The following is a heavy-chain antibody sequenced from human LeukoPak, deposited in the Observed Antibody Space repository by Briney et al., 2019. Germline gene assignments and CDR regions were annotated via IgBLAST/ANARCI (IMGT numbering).Heavy chain of an antibody. V-gene: IGHV3-23*01. J-gene: IGHJ4*02. CDR1: GITFSSYV. CDR3: TRGELLLSASDF. Sequence: GGSLRLSCAASGITFSSYVMSWVRQAPMKGLEWVSGISVSGAGTYYVDSVKGRFTISRDNSKNTLYLQMNSLRAEDTAVYYCTRGELLLSASDFWGQGTLVTVSS. CDR2: ISVSGAGT. D-gene: IGHD2-15*01.